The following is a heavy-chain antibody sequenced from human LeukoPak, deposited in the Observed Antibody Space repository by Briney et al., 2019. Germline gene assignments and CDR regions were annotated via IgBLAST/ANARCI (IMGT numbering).Heavy chain of an antibody. D-gene: IGHD2-21*02. J-gene: IGHJ4*02. CDR1: GFTFDDYA. Sequence: GGSLRLSCAASGFTFDDYAMPWVRQAPGKGLEWVSGISWNSGSIGYADSVKGRFTISRDNAKNSLYLQMNGLRAEDTALYYCAKDFTFEAATAIDYWGQGTLVTVSS. V-gene: IGHV3-9*01. CDR3: AKDFTFEAATAIDY. CDR2: ISWNSGSI.